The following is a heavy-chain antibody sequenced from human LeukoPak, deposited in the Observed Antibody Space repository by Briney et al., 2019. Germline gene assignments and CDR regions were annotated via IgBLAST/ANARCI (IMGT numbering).Heavy chain of an antibody. V-gene: IGHV4-59*08. J-gene: IGHJ4*02. CDR1: GGSISNYC. D-gene: IGHD3-22*01. CDR2: IFNSEST. Sequence: SESLSLTCTVSGGSISNYCWSWIRQPPGKGLEWIGYIFNSESTNYNPSLKSRVTISVDTSKNQFSLKLSSVTAADTAVYYCARHPHYDTSGLDYWGQGTLVTVSS. CDR3: ARHPHYDTSGLDY.